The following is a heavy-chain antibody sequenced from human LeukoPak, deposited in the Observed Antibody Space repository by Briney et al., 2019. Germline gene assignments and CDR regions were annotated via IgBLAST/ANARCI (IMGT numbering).Heavy chain of an antibody. CDR2: MNPNSGNT. CDR3: ARAPAAAGTNYYYYMDV. D-gene: IGHD6-13*01. V-gene: IGHV1-8*03. J-gene: IGHJ6*03. CDR1: GYTFTSYD. Sequence: GASVKVSCKASGYTFTSYDINWVRQATGQGLEWMGWMNPNSGNTGYAQKFQGRVTITRNTSISTAYMELSSLRSEDTAVYYCARAPAAAGTNYYYYMDVWGKGTTVTVSS.